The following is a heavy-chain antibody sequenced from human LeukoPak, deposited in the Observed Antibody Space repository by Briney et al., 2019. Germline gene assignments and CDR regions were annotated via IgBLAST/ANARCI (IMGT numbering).Heavy chain of an antibody. D-gene: IGHD2-2*01. CDR1: GYTFTSYD. J-gene: IGHJ4*02. Sequence: ASVNVSCKASGYTFTSYDINWVRQATGQGLEWMGWMNPNRGNTGYAQKFQGSVTMTRNTSISTAYMELSSLRSEDTAVYYCARKVPAAPFDYWGQGTLVTVSS. V-gene: IGHV1-8*01. CDR3: ARKVPAAPFDY. CDR2: MNPNRGNT.